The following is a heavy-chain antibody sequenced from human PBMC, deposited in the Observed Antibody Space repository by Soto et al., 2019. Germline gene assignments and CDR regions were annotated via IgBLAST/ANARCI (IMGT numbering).Heavy chain of an antibody. CDR1: GGTFSSYA. J-gene: IGHJ5*02. D-gene: IGHD6-6*01. CDR2: IIPIFGTA. V-gene: IGHV1-69*06. CDR3: ARGLSARLRRIAARKNWFDP. Sequence: SVKVSCKASGGTFSSYAISWVRQAPGQGLEWMGGIIPIFGTANYAQKFQGRVTITADKSTSTAYMELSSLRSEDTAVYYCARGLSARLRRIAARKNWFDPWGQGTLVTVYS.